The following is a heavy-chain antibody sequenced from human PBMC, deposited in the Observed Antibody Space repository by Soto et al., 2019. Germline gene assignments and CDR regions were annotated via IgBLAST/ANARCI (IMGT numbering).Heavy chain of an antibody. Sequence: QSGGSLRLSCAASGFTFSSYGMHWVRQAPGKGLEWVAVIWYDGSNKYYADSVKGRFTISRDNSKNTLYLQMNSLRAEDTAVYYCARVISGWLGSFDIWGQGTMVTVSS. CDR2: IWYDGSNK. V-gene: IGHV3-33*01. CDR1: GFTFSSYG. CDR3: ARVISGWLGSFDI. D-gene: IGHD6-19*01. J-gene: IGHJ3*02.